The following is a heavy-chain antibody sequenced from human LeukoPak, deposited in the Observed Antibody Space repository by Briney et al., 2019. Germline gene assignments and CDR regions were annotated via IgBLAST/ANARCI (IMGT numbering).Heavy chain of an antibody. J-gene: IGHJ3*02. CDR1: GFTLTKDW. CDR3: TTGGNVIVAGTRAFDI. D-gene: IGHD6-19*01. V-gene: IGHV3-15*07. CDR2: IKSTLDGGTT. Sequence: GGSLRLSCAASGFTLTKDWMNWVRQVPGKGLEWVGRIKSTLDGGTTDLAAPVKDRFTVSRDDSKETLYLQMNSLKTEDTAIYYCTTGGNVIVAGTRAFDIWGQGTMVTVSS.